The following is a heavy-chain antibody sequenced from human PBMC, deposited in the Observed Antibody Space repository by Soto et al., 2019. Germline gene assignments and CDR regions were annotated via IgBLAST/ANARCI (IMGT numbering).Heavy chain of an antibody. CDR2: ISYDGSNK. Sequence: ESGGGVVQPGRSLRLSCAASGFTFSSYAMHWVRQAPGKGLEWVAVISYDGSNKYYADSVKGRFTISRDNSKNTLYLQMNSLRAEDTAVYYCARDRDASWYSSGYFDYWGQGTLVTVSS. V-gene: IGHV3-30-3*01. D-gene: IGHD6-19*01. CDR1: GFTFSSYA. CDR3: ARDRDASWYSSGYFDY. J-gene: IGHJ4*02.